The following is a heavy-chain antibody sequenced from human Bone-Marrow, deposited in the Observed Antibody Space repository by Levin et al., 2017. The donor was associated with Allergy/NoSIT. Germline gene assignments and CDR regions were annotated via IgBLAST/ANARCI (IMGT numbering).Heavy chain of an antibody. V-gene: IGHV4-4*07. CDR1: SDSFMSYF. Sequence: SETLSLTCTVSSDSFMSYFWSWIRQPAGKGLEWIGHIYTSGSTNYNPSLKSRLTMSVDTSKNQLSLKLSSVTAADTAVYYCARGGYCTNGVCYNQFDYWGQGTLVTVSS. CDR2: IYTSGST. J-gene: IGHJ4*02. D-gene: IGHD2-8*01. CDR3: ARGGYCTNGVCYNQFDY.